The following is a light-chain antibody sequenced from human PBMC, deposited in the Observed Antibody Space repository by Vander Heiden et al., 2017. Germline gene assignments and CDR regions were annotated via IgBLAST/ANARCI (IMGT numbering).Light chain of an antibody. CDR2: GTS. CDR1: QSVSTGY. Sequence: EIVLTPSPGTLSLSPGERATLSCRASQSVSTGYLAWYQQKPGQSPRLLIYGTSRRATGTPDRFSGSGSGTDFTLTISRLEPEDFAVYYCQQYGSSPQMFGQGTKVEIK. J-gene: IGKJ1*01. V-gene: IGKV3-20*01. CDR3: QQYGSSPQM.